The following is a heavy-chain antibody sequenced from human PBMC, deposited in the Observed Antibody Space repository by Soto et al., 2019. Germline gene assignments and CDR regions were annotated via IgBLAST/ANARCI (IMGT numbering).Heavy chain of an antibody. D-gene: IGHD3-22*01. CDR1: GCIFTAYY. CDR2: INPISGGT. V-gene: IGHV1-2*02. J-gene: IGHJ4*02. Sequence: ASVKVPCKASGCIFTAYYMHWVRQAPGQGLEWMGWINPISGGTNYAQKFQGRVTMTRDTSISTAFMDLIRLRSDDTAVYYCARGFYETDFNYWGQGTLVTVSS. CDR3: ARGFYETDFNY.